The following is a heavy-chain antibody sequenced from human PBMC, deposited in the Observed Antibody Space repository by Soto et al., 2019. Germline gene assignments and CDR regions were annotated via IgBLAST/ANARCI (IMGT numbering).Heavy chain of an antibody. CDR2: TRDRSRSYTM. J-gene: IGHJ4*02. CDR1: GFTLNDHY. Sequence: PGGSLRLSCAASGFTLNDHYIDWVRQAPGKGLEWVGRTRDRSRSYTMEYAASVKGRFTISRDASKDSLYLQMNSLKTEDTAVYYCVRVRGDGWYHPDYWGQGALVTVS. D-gene: IGHD6-19*01. CDR3: VRVRGDGWYHPDY. V-gene: IGHV3-72*01.